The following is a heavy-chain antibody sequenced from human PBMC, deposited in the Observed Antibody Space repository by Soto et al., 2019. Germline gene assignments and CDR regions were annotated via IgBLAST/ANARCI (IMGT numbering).Heavy chain of an antibody. CDR3: ARDAGDSSGWYNYYYGMDV. D-gene: IGHD6-19*01. Sequence: PGGSLRLSCAASGFTFSSYSMSWVRQAPGKGLEWVSYISSSSTTINYADSVKGRFTISRDNVKNSLYLQMNSLRDEDTAVYYCARDAGDSSGWYNYYYGMDVWGQGTTVTVSS. CDR1: GFTFSSYS. J-gene: IGHJ6*02. V-gene: IGHV3-48*02. CDR2: ISSSSTTI.